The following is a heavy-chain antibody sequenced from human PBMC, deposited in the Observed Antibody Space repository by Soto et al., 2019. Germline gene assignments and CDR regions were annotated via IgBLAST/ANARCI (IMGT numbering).Heavy chain of an antibody. D-gene: IGHD4-17*01. CDR2: ISWNSGSI. Sequence: EVQLVESGGGLVQPGRSLRLSCAASGFTFDDYAMHWVRQAPGKGLEWVSGISWNSGSIGYADSVKGRFTISRYNAKNSLYLQMTSLRAEDTALYYCAKSPSYYGDFDYWGQGTLVTVSS. V-gene: IGHV3-9*01. J-gene: IGHJ4*02. CDR1: GFTFDDYA. CDR3: AKSPSYYGDFDY.